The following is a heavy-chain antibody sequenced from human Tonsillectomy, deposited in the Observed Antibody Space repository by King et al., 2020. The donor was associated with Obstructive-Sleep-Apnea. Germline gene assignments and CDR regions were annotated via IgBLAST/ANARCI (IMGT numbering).Heavy chain of an antibody. D-gene: IGHD5-24*01. CDR3: ARRQASVELPTMTTIDY. V-gene: IGHV4-30-4*01. J-gene: IGHJ4*02. Sequence: QLQESGPGLVKPSQTLSLTCTVSGGSISSGDYYWSWIRQPPGKGLEWIGFIYYTGSAYYSPSLKSRVTISVDTSNNRFSLKLSSVTAADTAVYFCARRQASVELPTMTTIDYWGQGTLVTVSS. CDR2: IYYTGSA. CDR1: GGSISSGDYY.